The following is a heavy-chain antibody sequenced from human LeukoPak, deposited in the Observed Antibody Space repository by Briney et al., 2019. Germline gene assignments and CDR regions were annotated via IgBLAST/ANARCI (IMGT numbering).Heavy chain of an antibody. Sequence: GGSLRLSCVASGFTFSDYTMNWIRQAPGKGLEWISYIDISSSSTYYADSVKGRFTISRDNAKNSLYLQMSSLRAEDTALYYCARGPPLFDPWGQGTLVTVSS. V-gene: IGHV3-48*04. CDR2: IDISSSST. J-gene: IGHJ5*02. CDR1: GFTFSDYT. CDR3: ARGPPLFDP.